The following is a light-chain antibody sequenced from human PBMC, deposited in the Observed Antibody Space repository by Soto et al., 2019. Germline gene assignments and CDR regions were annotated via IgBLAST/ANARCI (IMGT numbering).Light chain of an antibody. J-gene: IGKJ3*01. Sequence: DIQMTQSPSTLSASIGDRVTITCRASQSINNWLAWYQQKPGKAPKVLIYKASSLESGVPSRFSGSESGTEFTLAINSLQPDDFATYYCQQYDTYPCTFGHGTKVDIK. V-gene: IGKV1-5*03. CDR3: QQYDTYPCT. CDR1: QSINNW. CDR2: KAS.